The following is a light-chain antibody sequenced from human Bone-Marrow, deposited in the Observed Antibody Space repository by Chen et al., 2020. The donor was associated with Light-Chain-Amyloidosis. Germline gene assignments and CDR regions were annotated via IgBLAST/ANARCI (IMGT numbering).Light chain of an antibody. CDR1: IIGSTS. V-gene: IGLV3-21*02. J-gene: IGLJ3*02. CDR2: DDS. CDR3: QVWDRSSDRPV. Sequence: SYGLTQPSSLSVAPGQPATLACGGNIIGSTSVHWYQQTPGQAPLLVVYDDSDRPSGIPERSSGSNAGNTATLTISRVEAGDEADYYCQVWDRSSDRPVFGGGTKLTVL.